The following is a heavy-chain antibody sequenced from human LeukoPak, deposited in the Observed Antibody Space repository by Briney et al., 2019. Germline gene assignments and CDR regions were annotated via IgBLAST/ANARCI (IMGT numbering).Heavy chain of an antibody. D-gene: IGHD3-3*01. CDR2: IIPIFGTA. J-gene: IGHJ5*02. Sequence: ASVKVSCKASGGTFSSYAISWVRQAPGQGLEWMGGIIPIFGTANYAQKFQGRVTITADESTSTAYTELSSLRSEDTAVYYCARDQRSYYDFWSGYQWFDPWGQGTLVTVSS. CDR1: GGTFSSYA. V-gene: IGHV1-69*13. CDR3: ARDQRSYYDFWSGYQWFDP.